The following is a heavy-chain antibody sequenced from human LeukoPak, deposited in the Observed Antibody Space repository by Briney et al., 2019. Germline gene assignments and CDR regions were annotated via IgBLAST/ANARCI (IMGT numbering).Heavy chain of an antibody. CDR2: ISSSSSYI. J-gene: IGHJ4*02. CDR1: GFTFSSYS. V-gene: IGHV3-21*01. CDR3: APLAGYGDPLDY. D-gene: IGHD4-17*01. Sequence: GGSLRLSCAASGFTFSSYSMNWVRQAPGKGLEWVSSISSSSSYIYYADSVKGRFTISRDNAKNSLYLQMNSLRAEDTAVYYCAPLAGYGDPLDYWGQGTLVTVSS.